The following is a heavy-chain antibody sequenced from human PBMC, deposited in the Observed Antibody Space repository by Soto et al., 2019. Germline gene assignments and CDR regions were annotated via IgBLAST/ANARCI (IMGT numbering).Heavy chain of an antibody. Sequence: GASVKVSCKASGFTFTSSAIQWVRQARGQRLEWIGWIVVGSGNIRYAQKFQERVTITRDMSATTAYMELSSLRSEDTAVYYCAVSRGYYTSYYYMDVRGKGTTVTVSS. CDR1: GFTFTSSA. D-gene: IGHD3-22*01. V-gene: IGHV1-58*02. CDR3: AVSRGYYTSYYYMDV. CDR2: IVVGSGNI. J-gene: IGHJ6*03.